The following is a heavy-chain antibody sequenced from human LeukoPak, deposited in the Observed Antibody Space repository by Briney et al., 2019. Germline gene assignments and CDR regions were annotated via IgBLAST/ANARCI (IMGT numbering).Heavy chain of an antibody. CDR3: ARRYSSGWYRYFDY. J-gene: IGHJ4*02. Sequence: GASVKVSCKASGYTFTSYGISWVRQAPGQGLEWIGWISAYNGNTNYAQKLQGRVTMTTEQSTSTAYMELRSLRSDDTAVYYCARRYSSGWYRYFDYWGQGTLVTVSS. CDR1: GYTFTSYG. CDR2: ISAYNGNT. V-gene: IGHV1-18*04. D-gene: IGHD6-19*01.